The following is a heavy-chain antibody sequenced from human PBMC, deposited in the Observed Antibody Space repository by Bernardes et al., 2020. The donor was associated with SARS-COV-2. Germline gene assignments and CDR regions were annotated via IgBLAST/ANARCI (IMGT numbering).Heavy chain of an antibody. Sequence: GGSLRLSCTASGFIFTRYWISWVRQAPGKGLEWVANIKQDGSTKYYVDSVKDRFSISRDNAKNSVYLEMSSLKAEDTATYYCATDYDLWSGYYHVWGQGNRVVVTS. CDR1: GFIFTRYW. V-gene: IGHV3-7*03. J-gene: IGHJ4*02. CDR2: IKQDGSTK. D-gene: IGHD3-3*01. CDR3: ATDYDLWSGYYHV.